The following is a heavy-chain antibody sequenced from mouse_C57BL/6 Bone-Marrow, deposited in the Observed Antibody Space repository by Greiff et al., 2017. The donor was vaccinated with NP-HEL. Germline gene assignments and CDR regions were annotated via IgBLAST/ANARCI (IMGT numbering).Heavy chain of an antibody. CDR3: ARHITTVVATRYAMDY. CDR1: GFSLTSYG. V-gene: IGHV2-6-1*01. D-gene: IGHD1-1*01. J-gene: IGHJ4*01. CDR2: IWSDGST. Sequence: VHLVESGPGLVAPSQSLSITCTVSGFSLTSYGVHWVRQPPGKGLEWLVVIWSDGSTTYNSALKSRLSISKDNSKSQVFLKMNSLQTDDTAMYYCARHITTVVATRYAMDYWGQGTSVTVSS.